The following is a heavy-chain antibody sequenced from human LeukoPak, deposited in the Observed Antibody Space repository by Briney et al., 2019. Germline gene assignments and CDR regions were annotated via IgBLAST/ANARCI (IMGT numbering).Heavy chain of an antibody. J-gene: IGHJ4*02. Sequence: GESLKISCAASGFTVSSNYMSWVRQAPGKGLEWVSAISGSGGGTYYADSVKGRFTISRDNSKNTLYLQTNSLRAEDTAVYYCARRGAAGTYYFDYWGQGTLVTVSS. D-gene: IGHD6-13*01. CDR3: ARRGAAGTYYFDY. CDR2: ISGSGGGT. V-gene: IGHV3-23*01. CDR1: GFTVSSNY.